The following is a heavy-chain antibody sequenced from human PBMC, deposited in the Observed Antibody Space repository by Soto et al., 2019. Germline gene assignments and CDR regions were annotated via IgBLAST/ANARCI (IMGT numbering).Heavy chain of an antibody. CDR3: ANPPDYNWNDY. CDR1: GFTLSRYG. CDR2: VSGSGSST. D-gene: IGHD1-20*01. J-gene: IGHJ4*02. V-gene: IGHV3-23*01. Sequence: GGARRVSCGGSGFTLSRYGMRGVRQAPVKGLEWISAVSGSGSSTYYADSVKGRFTISRDNSKDTLYLQMNNLRAEDTAVYYCANPPDYNWNDYWGQGT.